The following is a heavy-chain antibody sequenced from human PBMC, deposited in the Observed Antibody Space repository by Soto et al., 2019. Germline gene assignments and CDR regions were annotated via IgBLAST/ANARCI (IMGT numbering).Heavy chain of an antibody. Sequence: SETLSLTCTVSGGSISSYYWSWIRQPPGKGLEWIGYIFYSGTTSYNPSLKSRLTISIDTSKSQLSLKLTSVTAADTAVYYCARENSRWFDPWGQGTLVTVSS. V-gene: IGHV4-59*01. CDR1: GGSISSYY. J-gene: IGHJ5*02. CDR3: ARENSRWFDP. CDR2: IFYSGTT.